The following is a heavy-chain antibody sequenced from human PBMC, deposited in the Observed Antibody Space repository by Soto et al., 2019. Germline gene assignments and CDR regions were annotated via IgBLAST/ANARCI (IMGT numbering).Heavy chain of an antibody. V-gene: IGHV3-53*01. CDR3: ARDRDSSGYNPHDAFDI. CDR2: IYSSGNT. D-gene: IGHD3-22*01. CDR1: GFTVSSNY. J-gene: IGHJ3*02. Sequence: EVQLVESGGGLIQPGGSLRLSCAASGFTVSSNYMSWVRQAPGKGLEWVSVIYSSGNTYYADSVKGRFTISRDNSKNTLYLQMNSLRAEDTALYYCARDRDSSGYNPHDAFDIWGQGTMVSVSS.